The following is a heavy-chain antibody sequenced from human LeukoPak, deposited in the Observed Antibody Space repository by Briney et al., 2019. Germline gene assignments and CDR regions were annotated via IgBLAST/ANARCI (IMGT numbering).Heavy chain of an antibody. Sequence: GVSLRLSFAASGFTFSSYSMNWVRQAPGKGLEWDSSISSSSSYIYYADSVKGRFTIPRDNAKNSLYLQMNSLRAEDTAVYYCARDRGDGYDVFDYWGQGTLVTVSS. CDR3: ARDRGDGYDVFDY. D-gene: IGHD5-24*01. CDR2: ISSSSSYI. CDR1: GFTFSSYS. V-gene: IGHV3-21*01. J-gene: IGHJ4*02.